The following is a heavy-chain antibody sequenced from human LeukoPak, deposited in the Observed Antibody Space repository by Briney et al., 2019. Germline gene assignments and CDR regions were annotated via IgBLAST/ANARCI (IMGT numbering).Heavy chain of an antibody. CDR3: ASTGKGPMNYYYYGMDV. J-gene: IGHJ6*02. Sequence: QPGGSLRLSCAASGFTVSSNYMSWVRQAPGKGLEWVAVIWYDGSNKYYADSVKGRFTISRDNSKNTLYLQMNSLRAEDTAVYYCASTGKGPMNYYYYGMDVWGQGTTVTVSS. D-gene: IGHD3-22*01. CDR1: GFTVSSNY. V-gene: IGHV3-33*08. CDR2: IWYDGSNK.